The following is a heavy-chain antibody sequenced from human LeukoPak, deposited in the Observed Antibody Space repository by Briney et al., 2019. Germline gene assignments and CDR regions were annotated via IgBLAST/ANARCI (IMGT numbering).Heavy chain of an antibody. Sequence: KPGGSLRLSCAASGFTFSSYSMSWVRQAPGKGLEWVSSISSSSSYIYYADSVKGRFTISRDNAKNSLYLQMNSLRAEDTAVYYCARDPGIAAAGELDYWGQGTLVTVSS. V-gene: IGHV3-21*01. J-gene: IGHJ4*02. D-gene: IGHD6-13*01. CDR1: GFTFSSYS. CDR3: ARDPGIAAAGELDY. CDR2: ISSSSSYI.